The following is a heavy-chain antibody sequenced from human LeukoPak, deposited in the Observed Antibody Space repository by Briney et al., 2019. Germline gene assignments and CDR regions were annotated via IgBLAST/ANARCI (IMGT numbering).Heavy chain of an antibody. CDR3: ARGRTSYDC. CDR2: ICYSGST. V-gene: IGHV4-59*01. CDR1: GGSISGYC. J-gene: IGHJ4*02. Sequence: PSETLSLTCTVSGGSISGYCWSWIRQPPGKGLEWIAYICYSGSTNYNPSLKSRVSMSVDTSNNQFSLKLNSLTAADTAVYYCARGRTSYDCWGQGTLVTVSS.